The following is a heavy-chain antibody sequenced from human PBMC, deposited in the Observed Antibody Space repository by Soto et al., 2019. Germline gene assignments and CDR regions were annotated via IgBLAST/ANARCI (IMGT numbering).Heavy chain of an antibody. CDR2: INHSGST. V-gene: IGHV4-34*01. J-gene: IGHJ6*02. D-gene: IGHD3-10*01. CDR3: ARDQRVVRGVTYYYYYYGMDV. Sequence: SETLSLTCAVYGGSFSGYYWSWIRQPPGKGLEWIGEINHSGSTNYNPSLKSRVTISVDTSKNQFSLKLSSVTAADTAVYYCARDQRVVRGVTYYYYYYGMDVWGQGTTVTVSS. CDR1: GGSFSGYY.